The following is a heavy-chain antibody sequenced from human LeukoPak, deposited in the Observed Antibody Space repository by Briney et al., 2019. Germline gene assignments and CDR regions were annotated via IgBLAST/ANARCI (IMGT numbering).Heavy chain of an antibody. CDR2: ISWNSGSI. CDR3: AKDSDLDTAMAVDY. Sequence: GGPLRLSCAASGFTFDDYAMHWVRQAPGKGLEWVSGISWNSGSIGYADSVKGRFTISRDNAKNSLYLQMNSLRAEDTALYYCAKDSDLDTAMAVDYWGQGTLVTVSS. V-gene: IGHV3-9*01. D-gene: IGHD5-18*01. CDR1: GFTFDDYA. J-gene: IGHJ4*02.